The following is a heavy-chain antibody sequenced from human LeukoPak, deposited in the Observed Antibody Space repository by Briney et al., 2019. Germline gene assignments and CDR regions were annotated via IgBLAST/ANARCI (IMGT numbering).Heavy chain of an antibody. CDR3: ARGASGVYTVTTSWFDP. D-gene: IGHD4-17*01. CDR1: GYTFTGYY. CDR2: INPNSGGT. Sequence: ASVKVSCKASGYTFTGYYMHWVRQAPGQGVEWMGWINPNSGGTNYAQKVQSRVTMTKDTSISTAYMELSRLRSDDTAVYYCARGASGVYTVTTSWFDPWGQGTLVTVSS. V-gene: IGHV1-2*02. J-gene: IGHJ5*02.